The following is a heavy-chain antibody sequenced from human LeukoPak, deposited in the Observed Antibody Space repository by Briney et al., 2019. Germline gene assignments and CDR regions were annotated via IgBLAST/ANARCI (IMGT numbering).Heavy chain of an antibody. CDR1: GYTFTSYY. CDR2: INPSGGST. V-gene: IGHV1-46*01. J-gene: IGHJ6*04. CDR3: ATGLWFGKYLDV. D-gene: IGHD3-10*01. Sequence: GASVKVSCKASGYTFTSYYMHWVRQAPGQGLEWMGIINPSGGSTSYAQKFQGRVTMTRDMSTSTVYMELSNLRSEDTAVYYCATGLWFGKYLDVWAKGPRSPSPQ.